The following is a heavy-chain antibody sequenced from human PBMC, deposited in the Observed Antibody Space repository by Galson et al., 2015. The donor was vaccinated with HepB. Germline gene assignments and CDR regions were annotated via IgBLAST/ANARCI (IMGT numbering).Heavy chain of an antibody. CDR3: ASTPQYGSSHYFDY. J-gene: IGHJ4*02. Sequence: SLRLSCAASGFTLSDYYMTWIRQAPGKGLEWVSYISSTSIYTNYADSVKGRFTISRDNAKNSLYLQMNSLRAEDTAVYYCASTPQYGSSHYFDYWGLGTLVTVSS. D-gene: IGHD6-6*01. CDR1: GFTLSDYY. CDR2: ISSTSIYT. V-gene: IGHV3-11*06.